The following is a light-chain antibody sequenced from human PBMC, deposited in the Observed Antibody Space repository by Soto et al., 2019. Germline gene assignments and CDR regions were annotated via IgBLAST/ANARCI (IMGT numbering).Light chain of an antibody. J-gene: IGLJ2*01. CDR2: SNN. Sequence: QSVLTQPPSASGTPGQRVTISCSGSSSNIGSNTVNWYQQLPGTAPKLLIYSNNQRPSGVPDRFSGSKSGTSXSLAISGLQSEDEADYYCAAWDDSLNGVVFGGGTKLTVL. V-gene: IGLV1-44*01. CDR3: AAWDDSLNGVV. CDR1: SSNIGSNT.